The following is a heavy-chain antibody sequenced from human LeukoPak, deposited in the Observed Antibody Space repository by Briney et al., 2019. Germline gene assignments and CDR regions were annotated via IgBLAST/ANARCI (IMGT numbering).Heavy chain of an antibody. D-gene: IGHD2-2*01. V-gene: IGHV3-20*04. CDR2: INCNGGST. CDR1: GFTFDDYG. CDR3: ARAGCSSTSCFAYFDY. Sequence: GGSLRLSCAASGFTFDDYGMSWVRQAPGKGLEWVSGINCNGGSTGYADSVKARFTISRDNAKNSLYMQMNSLRAEDTALYYCARAGCSSTSCFAYFDYWGQGTLVTVSS. J-gene: IGHJ4*02.